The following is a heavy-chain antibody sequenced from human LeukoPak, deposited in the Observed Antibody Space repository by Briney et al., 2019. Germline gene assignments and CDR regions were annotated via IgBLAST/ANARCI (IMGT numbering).Heavy chain of an antibody. CDR3: ARDPSNSVGNRVYFDF. J-gene: IGHJ4*02. CDR2: FDPEDGET. CDR1: GYTLTEFS. Sequence: ASVKVSCKVSGYTLTEFSIYWVRQAPGKGLEWMGGFDPEDGETIYAQKFQGRVTMTEDTSTDTAYMELSGLRSDDTAVYFCARDPSNSVGNRVYFDFWGQGTLVTVS. D-gene: IGHD5/OR15-5a*01. V-gene: IGHV1-24*01.